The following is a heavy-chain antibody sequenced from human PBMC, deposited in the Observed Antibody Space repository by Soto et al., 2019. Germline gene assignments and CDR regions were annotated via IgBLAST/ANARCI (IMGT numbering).Heavy chain of an antibody. CDR3: ARDLNLYCSGGSCETFHY. CDR2: ISAYNGNT. D-gene: IGHD2-15*01. J-gene: IGHJ4*02. CDR1: GYTFTSYG. Sequence: ASVKVSCKASGYTFTSYGISWVRQAPGQGLEWMGWISAYNGNTNYAQKLQGRVTMTTDTSTSTAYMELRSLRSDDTAVYYCARDLNLYCSGGSCETFHYWGQGTLVTVSS. V-gene: IGHV1-18*01.